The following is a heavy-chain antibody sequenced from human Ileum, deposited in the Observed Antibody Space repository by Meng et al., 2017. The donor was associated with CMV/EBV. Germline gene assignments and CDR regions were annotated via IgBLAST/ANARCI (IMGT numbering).Heavy chain of an antibody. CDR2: IKQDGSEQ. CDR3: ARDEGVLGWFDP. D-gene: IGHD3-10*01. J-gene: IGHJ5*02. Sequence: GGSLRLSCAASGFTFSNYWMSWVRQSPGKGLEWVANIKQDGSEQYYVDSVKGRFAISRDNAKNSLDLQMNSLRAEDTAAYYCARDEGVLGWFDPWGQGTLVTVSS. CDR1: GFTFSNYW. V-gene: IGHV3-7*01.